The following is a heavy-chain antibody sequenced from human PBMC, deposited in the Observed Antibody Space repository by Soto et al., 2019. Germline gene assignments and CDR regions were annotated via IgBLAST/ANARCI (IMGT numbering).Heavy chain of an antibody. D-gene: IGHD2-21*02. J-gene: IGHJ4*02. CDR2: ISYDGSNK. V-gene: IGHV3-30-3*01. CDR1: GFTFSSYA. Sequence: PGGSLRLSCAASGFTFSSYAMHWVRQAPGKGLEWVAVISYDGSNKYYADSVKGRFTISRDNSKNTLYLQMNSLRAEDTAVYYCARESAGVVVTAPGYFDYWGQGTLVTVSS. CDR3: ARESAGVVVTAPGYFDY.